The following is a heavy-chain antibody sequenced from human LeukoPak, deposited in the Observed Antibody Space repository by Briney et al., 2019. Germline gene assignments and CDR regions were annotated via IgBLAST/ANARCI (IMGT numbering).Heavy chain of an antibody. Sequence: GASVKVSCKASGHTPTTYAIHWVRQAPGQGLEWMGWINAGNGNIKYSQKFQGRVTITGDTSASTAYMELSSLRSEDTAVYYCARGYCSSTSCYMDVWGQGTTVT. CDR2: INAGNGNI. CDR1: GHTPTTYA. J-gene: IGHJ6*02. CDR3: ARGYCSSTSCYMDV. V-gene: IGHV1-3*01. D-gene: IGHD2-2*01.